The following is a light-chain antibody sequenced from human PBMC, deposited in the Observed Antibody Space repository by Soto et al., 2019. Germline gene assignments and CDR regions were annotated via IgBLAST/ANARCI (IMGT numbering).Light chain of an antibody. CDR2: EVS. CDR3: TSDTRPRNLL. CDR1: SSDVGAYNY. Sequence: QSVLTQPASVSGSPGQSITISCTGTSSDVGAYNYVSWYQHQPGRPPKLIICEVSHRPSGVSDRFSGSKSGNTASLTISGLQTEDEADYYCTSDTRPRNLLFGGGTQLTVL. J-gene: IGLJ2*01. V-gene: IGLV2-14*01.